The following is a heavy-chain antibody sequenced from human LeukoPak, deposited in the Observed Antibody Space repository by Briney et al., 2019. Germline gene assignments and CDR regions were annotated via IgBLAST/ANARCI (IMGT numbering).Heavy chain of an antibody. CDR3: AKAKRPWQWLGGFDP. CDR2: INDNGDMT. Sequence: PGRSLRLSCAAYEFSFDAFAMAWVRQAPGRGLERVSSINDNGDMTDYADSVKGRFTISRDNAKKYVFLEINSLRSEDTAIYFCAKAKRPWQWLGGFDPWGQGTLVIVSS. J-gene: IGHJ5*02. V-gene: IGHV3-9*01. D-gene: IGHD6-19*01. CDR1: EFSFDAFA.